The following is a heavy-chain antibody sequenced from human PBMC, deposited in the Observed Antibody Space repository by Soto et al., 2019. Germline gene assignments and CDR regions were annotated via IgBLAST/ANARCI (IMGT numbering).Heavy chain of an antibody. J-gene: IGHJ6*03. D-gene: IGHD3-3*01. CDR3: ARGERYYDFWSGYFSRDYMDV. Sequence: PGGSLRLSCAASGFTFSSYWMSWVRQAPGKGLEWVANIKQDGSEKYYVDSVKGRFTISRDNAKNSLYLQMNSLRAEDTAVYYCARGERYYDFWSGYFSRDYMDVWGKGTTVTVSS. V-gene: IGHV3-7*02. CDR1: GFTFSSYW. CDR2: IKQDGSEK.